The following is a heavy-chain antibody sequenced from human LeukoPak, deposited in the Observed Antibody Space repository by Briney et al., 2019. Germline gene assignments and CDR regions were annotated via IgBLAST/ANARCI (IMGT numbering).Heavy chain of an antibody. CDR3: VREARGYETGLDYYYYGMDV. CDR2: ISSSGSTI. V-gene: IGHV3-11*01. CDR1: GFTFSDYY. Sequence: PGGSLRLSCAASGFTFSDYYMSWIRQAPGKGLEWVSYISSSGSTIYYADSVKGRFTISRDNAKNSLYLQMNSLRAEDTAVYYCVREARGYETGLDYYYYGMDVWGQGTTVTVSS. D-gene: IGHD5-12*01. J-gene: IGHJ6*02.